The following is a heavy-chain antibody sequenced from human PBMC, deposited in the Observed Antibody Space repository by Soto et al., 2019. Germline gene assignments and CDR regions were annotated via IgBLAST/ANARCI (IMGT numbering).Heavy chain of an antibody. CDR1: GGSISSGGYY. Sequence: SETLSLTCTVSGGSISSGGYYWSWIRRHPGKGLEWIGYIYYSGSTYYNPSLKSRVTISVDTSKNQFSLKLSSVTAADTAVYYCARGGIYDILTGGPLDAFDIWGQGTMVTVSS. CDR3: ARGGIYDILTGGPLDAFDI. D-gene: IGHD3-9*01. CDR2: IYYSGST. J-gene: IGHJ3*02. V-gene: IGHV4-31*03.